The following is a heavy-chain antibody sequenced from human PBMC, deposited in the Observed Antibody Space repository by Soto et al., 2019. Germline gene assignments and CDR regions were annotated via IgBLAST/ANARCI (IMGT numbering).Heavy chain of an antibody. CDR1: GFTFTSAW. D-gene: IGHD1-26*01. CDR3: TTAERGGSYYSDY. J-gene: IGHJ4*02. Sequence: EVQLVESGGGLVRPGESLRLSCAASGFTFTSAWINWVRQAPGKGLEWAGRIKSKTDGGTVDYGAPVKGRFTISRDDSKNTAYLQMNSRRNEDTAVYYCTTAERGGSYYSDYWGQGTLVTVSS. V-gene: IGHV3-15*07. CDR2: IKSKTDGGTV.